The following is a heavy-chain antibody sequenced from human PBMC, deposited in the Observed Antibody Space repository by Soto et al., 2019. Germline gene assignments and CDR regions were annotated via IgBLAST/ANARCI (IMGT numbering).Heavy chain of an antibody. J-gene: IGHJ6*02. CDR3: ARDVPLNYYDGTYYYYAMDV. V-gene: IGHV1-69*01. Sequence: QVQLVQSGAEVKKPGSSVKVSCKASGGAFSGHAISWVRQAPGQGREWMGGIIPFFKATNYAQKFQGRVTLTADESTSTAYMDLSSLRSEDTAVYYCARDVPLNYYDGTYYYYAMDVWGQGTTVTVSS. D-gene: IGHD3-16*01. CDR1: GGAFSGHA. CDR2: IIPFFKAT.